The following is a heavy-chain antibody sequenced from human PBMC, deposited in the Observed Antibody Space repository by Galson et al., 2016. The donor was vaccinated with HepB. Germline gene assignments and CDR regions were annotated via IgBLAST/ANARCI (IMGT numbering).Heavy chain of an antibody. Sequence: SLRLSCAASGFSFNDYDMAWVRQTPGKGLEWVSYISSSDSSIYYAASVKGRFTVSRDNARNSLYLQMNSLRAEDTAVYYCARPATVTSAYYYGMDVWGQGTTVTVSS. J-gene: IGHJ6*02. V-gene: IGHV3-11*01. D-gene: IGHD4-17*01. CDR2: ISSSDSSI. CDR3: ARPATVTSAYYYGMDV. CDR1: GFSFNDYD.